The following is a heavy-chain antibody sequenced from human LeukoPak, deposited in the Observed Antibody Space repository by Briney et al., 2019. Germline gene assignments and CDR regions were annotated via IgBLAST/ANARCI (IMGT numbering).Heavy chain of an antibody. V-gene: IGHV4-4*09. J-gene: IGHJ4*02. CDR3: ARTKWFGELLPTYFDY. CDR1: GGSISSYY. D-gene: IGHD3-10*01. CDR2: IYTRGST. Sequence: PSETLSLTCTVSGGSISSYYWSWIRQPPGKGLEWIGYIYTRGSTNYNPSLKSRVTISVDTSKNQFSLKLSSVTAADTAVYYCARTKWFGELLPTYFDYWGQGTLVTVSS.